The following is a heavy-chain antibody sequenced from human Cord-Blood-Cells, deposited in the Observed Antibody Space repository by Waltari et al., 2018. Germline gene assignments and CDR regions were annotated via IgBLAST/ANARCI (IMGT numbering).Heavy chain of an antibody. V-gene: IGHV4-38-2*01. D-gene: IGHD5-12*01. CDR2: IYHSGST. CDR3: ARKAATNFDY. Sequence: QVQLQESGPGLVKPSETLSLTCAVSGYSTSRGSSGGWIRQPPGKGLEWIGSIYHSGSTYYNPSLKSRVTISVDTSKNQFSLKLSSVTAADTAVYYCARKAATNFDYWGQGTLVTVSS. J-gene: IGHJ4*02. CDR1: GYSTSRGSS.